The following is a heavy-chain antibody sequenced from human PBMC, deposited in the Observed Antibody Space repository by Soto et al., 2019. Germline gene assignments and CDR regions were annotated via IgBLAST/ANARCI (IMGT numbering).Heavy chain of an antibody. D-gene: IGHD3-22*01. Sequence: PSETLSLTCAVYGGSFSGYYWSWIRQPPGKGLEWIGEINHSGSTNYNPSLKSRVTISVDTSKNQFSLKLSSVTAADTAVYYCARAEDYYDSSGYYSWFDPWDQGTLVTVSS. CDR2: INHSGST. CDR3: ARAEDYYDSSGYYSWFDP. V-gene: IGHV4-34*01. J-gene: IGHJ5*02. CDR1: GGSFSGYY.